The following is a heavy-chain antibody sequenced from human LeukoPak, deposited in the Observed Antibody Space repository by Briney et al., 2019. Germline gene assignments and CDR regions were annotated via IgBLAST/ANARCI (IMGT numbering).Heavy chain of an antibody. J-gene: IGHJ2*01. D-gene: IGHD3/OR15-3a*01. V-gene: IGHV3-23*01. CDR1: GFTFSSHA. Sequence: GGSLRLSCAASGFTFSSHAMSWVRQAPGRGLEWVSSISQNGRTTYYPDSVRGRLTISRDNSKNTLYLQMNSLRAEDTALYYCAKEEDWDPSFFWYFDLWGRGTLVTVPS. CDR2: ISQNGRTT. CDR3: AKEEDWDPSFFWYFDL.